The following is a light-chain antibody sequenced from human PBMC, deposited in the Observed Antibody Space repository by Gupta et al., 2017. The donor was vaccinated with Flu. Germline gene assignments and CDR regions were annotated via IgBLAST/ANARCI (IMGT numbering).Light chain of an antibody. V-gene: IGLV1-51*01. J-gene: IGLJ3*02. Sequence: QSVLTQPPSVSAAPGQKVTISCSGRSSNIGVNYVSWYQQHPGPAPKLHIYDNNNRPSGIPDRFSGSKSSTSATLGITRPQTGDEADYYCGTWDSSLSAGVFGGGTKLTVL. CDR3: GTWDSSLSAGV. CDR2: DNN. CDR1: SSNIGVNY.